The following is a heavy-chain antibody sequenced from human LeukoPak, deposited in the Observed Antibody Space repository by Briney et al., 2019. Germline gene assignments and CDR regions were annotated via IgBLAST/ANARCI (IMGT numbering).Heavy chain of an antibody. CDR3: AREGGLMDTAMGPFDY. D-gene: IGHD5-18*01. CDR1: GGSFSGYY. J-gene: IGHJ4*02. CDR2: IYYSGST. V-gene: IGHV4-31*11. Sequence: SETLSLTCAVYGGSFSGYYWSWIRQHPGKGLEWIGYIYYSGSTYYNPSLKSRVTISVDTSKNQFSLKLSSVTAADTAVYYCAREGGLMDTAMGPFDYWGQGTLVTVSS.